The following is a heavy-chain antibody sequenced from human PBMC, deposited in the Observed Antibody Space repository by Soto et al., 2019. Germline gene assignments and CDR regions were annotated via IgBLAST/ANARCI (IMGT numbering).Heavy chain of an antibody. CDR1: GFSLSTSGVG. Sequence: QITLKESGPTLVKPTQTLTLICTFSGFSLSTSGVGVGWIRQPPGKALEWLALIYWDNDKRYSPSLRSRVTITKDTSKNHVVLTMTNMDPVDAATYYCAHTPTVTGGFDYWGQGTLVTVSS. D-gene: IGHD4-17*01. CDR2: IYWDNDK. V-gene: IGHV2-5*02. CDR3: AHTPTVTGGFDY. J-gene: IGHJ4*02.